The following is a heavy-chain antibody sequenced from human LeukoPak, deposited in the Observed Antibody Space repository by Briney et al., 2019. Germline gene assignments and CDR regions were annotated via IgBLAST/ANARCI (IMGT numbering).Heavy chain of an antibody. CDR2: IYPGDSDT. J-gene: IGHJ3*02. Sequence: GESLKISCKGSGYSFTSYWIGWVRQMPGKGLEWMGIIYPGDSDTRYSPSFQGQVTISADKSISTAYLQWSSLKASDTAMYYCARLPHPGWVRGVIDAFDIWGQGTMVTVSS. CDR3: ARLPHPGWVRGVIDAFDI. V-gene: IGHV5-51*01. CDR1: GYSFTSYW. D-gene: IGHD3-10*01.